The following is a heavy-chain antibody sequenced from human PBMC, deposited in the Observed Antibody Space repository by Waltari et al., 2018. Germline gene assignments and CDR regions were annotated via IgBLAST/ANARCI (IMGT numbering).Heavy chain of an antibody. V-gene: IGHV1-69*14. Sequence: QVQLVQSGAEVKKPGSSVKVSCKASGGTFSSYAIRWVRQAPGQGLEWMGGIIPIFGTANYAQKFQGRVTITADKSTSTAYMELSSLRSEDTAVYYCARGSEMATIGDDAFDIWGQGTMVTVSS. J-gene: IGHJ3*02. CDR1: GGTFSSYA. D-gene: IGHD5-12*01. CDR2: IIPIFGTA. CDR3: ARGSEMATIGDDAFDI.